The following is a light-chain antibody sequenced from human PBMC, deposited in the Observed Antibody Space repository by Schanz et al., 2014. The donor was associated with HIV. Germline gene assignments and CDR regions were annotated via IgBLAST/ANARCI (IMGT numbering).Light chain of an antibody. Sequence: EIVLTQSPGSLSLSPGDRATLSCRASQSINSNFLAWYQQTPGQAPRLLIYGASTRATGIPDRFSGSGSGTDFTLTISRLEPEDFAVYYCQQYGSSPITFGQGTRLEIK. CDR2: GAS. V-gene: IGKV3-20*01. CDR3: QQYGSSPIT. CDR1: QSINSNF. J-gene: IGKJ5*01.